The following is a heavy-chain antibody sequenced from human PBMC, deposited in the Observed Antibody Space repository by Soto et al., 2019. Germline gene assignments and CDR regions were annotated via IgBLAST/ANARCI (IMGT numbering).Heavy chain of an antibody. J-gene: IGHJ4*02. D-gene: IGHD2-15*01. CDR2: INYSGST. Sequence: PSETLSLTCTVSGGSISSSTYYWGWIRQPPGKGLEWIGNINYSGSTYYNPSLKSRVTISVDTSKNQFSLKLSSVTAADTAMYFCARHARGSCYSWGQGTLVTVSS. V-gene: IGHV4-39*01. CDR3: ARHARGSCYS. CDR1: GGSISSSTYY.